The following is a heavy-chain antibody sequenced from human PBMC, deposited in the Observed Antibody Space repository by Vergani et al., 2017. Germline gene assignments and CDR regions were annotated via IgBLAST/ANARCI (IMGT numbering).Heavy chain of an antibody. V-gene: IGHV3-23*01. CDR2: ISGSGGST. Sequence: EVQLLESGGGLVQPGGSLRLSCAASGFTFSSYAMSWVRQAPGKGLEWVSAISGSGGSTYYADSVKGRFTISRDNSKNTLYLQMNSLRAEDTAVYYCAKTYSGSGSMKGWFDPWSQGTLVTVSS. CDR3: AKTYSGSGSMKGWFDP. J-gene: IGHJ5*02. D-gene: IGHD3-10*01. CDR1: GFTFSSYA.